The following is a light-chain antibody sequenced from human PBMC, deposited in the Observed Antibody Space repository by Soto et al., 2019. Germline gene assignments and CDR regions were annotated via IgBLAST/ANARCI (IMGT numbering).Light chain of an antibody. CDR2: GAS. CDR1: QSVSSSY. J-gene: IGKJ4*01. Sequence: IVLTQSPGTLSLSPGERATLSCRASQSVSSSYLAWYQQKPGQAPRLLIYGASSRATGIPDRFSGSGSGTDFTLTISRLEPEDFAVYYWQQYGRSLTFGGGTKVDIK. CDR3: QQYGRSLT. V-gene: IGKV3-20*01.